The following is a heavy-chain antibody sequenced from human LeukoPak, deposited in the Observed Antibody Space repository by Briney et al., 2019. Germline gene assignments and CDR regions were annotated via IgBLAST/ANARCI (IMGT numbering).Heavy chain of an antibody. Sequence: SETLSLTCGVSGVPFSNYYWSWVRQSPTQGLEWIGEINHSGYTNYNPSLKSRVTMSIDTSKNQFSLKLTFVTAADAGVYYCTRAVAGHPDWGQGTLVTVSS. CDR1: GVPFSNYY. CDR3: TRAVAGHPD. V-gene: IGHV4-34*01. CDR2: INHSGYT. D-gene: IGHD6-19*01. J-gene: IGHJ4*02.